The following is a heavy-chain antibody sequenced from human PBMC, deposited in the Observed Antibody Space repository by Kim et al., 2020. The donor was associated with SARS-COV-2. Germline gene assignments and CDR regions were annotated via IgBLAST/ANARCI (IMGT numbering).Heavy chain of an antibody. Sequence: SVKVSCKASGGTFSSYAISWVRQAPGQGLEWMGRIIPILGIANYAQKFQGRVTITADKSTSTAYMELSSLRSEDTAVYYCASQKGIAVADRGFDYWGQGTLVTVSS. CDR1: GGTFSSYA. CDR3: ASQKGIAVADRGFDY. V-gene: IGHV1-69*04. CDR2: IIPILGIA. J-gene: IGHJ4*02. D-gene: IGHD6-19*01.